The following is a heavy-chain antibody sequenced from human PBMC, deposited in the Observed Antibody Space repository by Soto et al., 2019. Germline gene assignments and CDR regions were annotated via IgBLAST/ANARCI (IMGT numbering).Heavy chain of an antibody. Sequence: EVQLVESGGALVQPGGSLRLSCAASGFTFSGYWMSWVRQAPGKGLEGVANIKEDGSEKYYVDSVKGRFTISRDNAKYSVYLQMNSLRAEDTAVYYCARAWSYYDNSGYSDYWGQGTLVTVSS. CDR2: IKEDGSEK. V-gene: IGHV3-7*03. CDR1: GFTFSGYW. J-gene: IGHJ4*02. CDR3: ARAWSYYDNSGYSDY. D-gene: IGHD3-22*01.